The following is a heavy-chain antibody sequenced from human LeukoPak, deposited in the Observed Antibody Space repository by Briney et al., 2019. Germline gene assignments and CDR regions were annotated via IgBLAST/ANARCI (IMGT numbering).Heavy chain of an antibody. D-gene: IGHD5-24*01. CDR1: GGSFSGYY. V-gene: IGHV4-34*01. J-gene: IGHJ6*02. CDR3: ARDIRWLQPMSAKYYYYYGMDV. Sequence: PSETLSLTCAVYGGSFSGYYWSWIRQPRGKGLEWMGEINHSGSTNYNPSLKSRVTISVDTSKNQFSLKLSSVTAADTAVYYCARDIRWLQPMSAKYYYYYGMDVWGQGTTVTVSS. CDR2: INHSGST.